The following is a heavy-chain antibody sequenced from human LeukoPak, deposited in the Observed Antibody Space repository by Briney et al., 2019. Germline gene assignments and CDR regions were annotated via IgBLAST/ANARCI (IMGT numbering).Heavy chain of an antibody. V-gene: IGHV1-18*01. CDR2: INPNSGGT. J-gene: IGHJ6*03. CDR1: GYTFTSYG. Sequence: VASVTVSCKASGYTFTSYGFSWVRQAPGQGLEWMGWINPNSGGTNYAQKLQGRVTMTTDTSTSTAYMELRSLRSDDTAVYYCARDRGLQLWLGHYMDVCGKGTTVTVSS. D-gene: IGHD5-18*01. CDR3: ARDRGLQLWLGHYMDV.